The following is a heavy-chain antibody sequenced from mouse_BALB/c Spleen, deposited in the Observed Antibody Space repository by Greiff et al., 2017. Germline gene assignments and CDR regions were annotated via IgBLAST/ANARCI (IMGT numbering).Heavy chain of an antibody. J-gene: IGHJ2*01. D-gene: IGHD1-2*01. V-gene: IGHV5-6-5*01. CDR1: GFTFSSYA. CDR3: ARGVDYGYDYYFDY. Sequence: DVMLVESGGGLVKPGGSLKLSCAASGFTFSSYAMSWVRQTPEKRLEWVASISSGGSTYYPDSVKGRFTISRDNARNILYLQMSSLRSEDTAMYYCARGVDYGYDYYFDYWGQGTTLTVSS. CDR2: ISSGGST.